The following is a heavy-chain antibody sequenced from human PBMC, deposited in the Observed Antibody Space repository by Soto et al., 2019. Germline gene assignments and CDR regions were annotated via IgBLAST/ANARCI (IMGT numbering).Heavy chain of an antibody. CDR3: ARLTPGYSSGWFIDY. Sequence: QVQLQESGPGLVKPSQTLSLTCTVSGGSISSGDYYWSWIRQPPEKGLEWIGYIYYSGSTYYNPSLKSRDTISVDTSKNQFSLKLSSVTAADTAVYYCARLTPGYSSGWFIDYWGQGTLVTVSS. CDR1: GGSISSGDYY. V-gene: IGHV4-30-4*01. CDR2: IYYSGST. J-gene: IGHJ4*02. D-gene: IGHD6-19*01.